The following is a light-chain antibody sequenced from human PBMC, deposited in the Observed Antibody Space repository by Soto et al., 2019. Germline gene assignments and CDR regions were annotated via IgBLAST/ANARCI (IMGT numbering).Light chain of an antibody. CDR3: CSYTTSNTRQIV. J-gene: IGLJ1*01. Sequence: QSALTQPASVSGSPGQSITISCTETSSDVGGYNYVSWYQQQPGKAPKFMIYDVTNRPSGVSNRFSGSKSGNTASLTISGLQAEDEADYYCCSYTTSNTRQIVFGTGTRSPS. CDR1: SSDVGGYNY. V-gene: IGLV2-14*01. CDR2: DVT.